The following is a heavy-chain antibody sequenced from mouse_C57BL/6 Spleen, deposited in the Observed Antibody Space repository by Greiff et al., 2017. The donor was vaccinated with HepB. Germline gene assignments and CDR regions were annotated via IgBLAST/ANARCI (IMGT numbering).Heavy chain of an antibody. Sequence: EVKLVESGGGLVQPGGSLSLSCAASGFTFTDYYMSWVRQPPGKALEWLGFIRNKANGYTTEYSASVKGRFTISRDNSQSILYLQMNALRAEDSATYYCARCGTTVVGDYWGKGTTLTVSS. V-gene: IGHV7-3*01. CDR1: GFTFTDYY. CDR3: ARCGTTVVGDY. D-gene: IGHD1-1*01. J-gene: IGHJ2*01. CDR2: IRNKANGYTT.